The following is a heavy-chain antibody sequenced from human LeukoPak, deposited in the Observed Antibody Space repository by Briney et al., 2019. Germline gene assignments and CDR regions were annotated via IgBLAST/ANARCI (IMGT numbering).Heavy chain of an antibody. CDR2: IIPIFGTA. J-gene: IGHJ4*02. D-gene: IGHD2-15*01. V-gene: IGHV1-69*13. Sequence: SVKVSCKASGGTFSSYATNWVRQAPGQGLEWMGGIIPIFGTANYAQKFQGRVTITADESTSTAYMELSGLKSEDTAVYYCARDGVGAAKRGAFDYWGQGTLVTVSS. CDR3: ARDGVGAAKRGAFDY. CDR1: GGTFSSYA.